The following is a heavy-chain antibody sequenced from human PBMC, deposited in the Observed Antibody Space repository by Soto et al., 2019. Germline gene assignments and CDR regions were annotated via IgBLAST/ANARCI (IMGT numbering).Heavy chain of an antibody. CDR3: ARFPMAGYNWNEAPDAFDI. J-gene: IGHJ3*02. D-gene: IGHD1-1*01. V-gene: IGHV1-8*01. CDR1: GYTFTSYD. Sequence: GASVKVSCKASGYTFTSYDINWVRQATGQGLEWMGWMNPNSGNTGYAQKFQGRVTMTRNTSISTAYMELSSLRSEDTAVYYCARFPMAGYNWNEAPDAFDIWGQGTMVTVSS. CDR2: MNPNSGNT.